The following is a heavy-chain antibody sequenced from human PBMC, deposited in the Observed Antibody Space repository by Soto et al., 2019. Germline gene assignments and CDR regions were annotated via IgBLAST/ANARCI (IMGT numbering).Heavy chain of an antibody. CDR2: IYPGDSDT. CDR1: GYSFTSYW. D-gene: IGHD6-6*01. V-gene: IGHV5-51*01. CDR3: ASPYSSSSRGFDY. J-gene: IGHJ4*02. Sequence: GESLKISCKGSGYSFTSYWIGWVRQMPGKGLEWMGIIYPGDSDTRYSPSFQGQVTISADKSISTAYLQWSSLKASDTAMYYCASPYSSSSRGFDYWGQGTLVTGSS.